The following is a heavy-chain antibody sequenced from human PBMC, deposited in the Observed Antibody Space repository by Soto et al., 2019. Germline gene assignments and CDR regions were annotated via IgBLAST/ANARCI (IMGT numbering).Heavy chain of an antibody. J-gene: IGHJ6*02. CDR3: ARTIVVVVAATPGYYYYYGMDV. D-gene: IGHD2-15*01. CDR1: GGTFSSYA. Sequence: QVQLVQSGAEVKKPGSSVKVSCKASGGTFSSYAISWVRQAPGQGLEWMGGIIPIFGTANYAQKFQGRVTITADVSTSTAYMELSSLRSEDTAVYYCARTIVVVVAATPGYYYYYGMDVWGQGTTVTVSS. V-gene: IGHV1-69*01. CDR2: IIPIFGTA.